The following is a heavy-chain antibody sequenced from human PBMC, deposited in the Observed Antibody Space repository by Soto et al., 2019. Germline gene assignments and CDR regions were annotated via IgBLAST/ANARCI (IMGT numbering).Heavy chain of an antibody. D-gene: IGHD2-2*01. CDR2: IVVGSGNT. J-gene: IGHJ3*02. V-gene: IGHV1-58*01. CDR1: GFTFTSSA. Sequence: SVKVSCKASGFTFTSSAVQWVRQARGQRLEWIGWIVVGSGNTNYAQKFQERVTITRDMSTSTAYMELSSLRSEDTAVYYCAADSYIVVVPAAMLAFDISGQGTMVTVSS. CDR3: AADSYIVVVPAAMLAFDI.